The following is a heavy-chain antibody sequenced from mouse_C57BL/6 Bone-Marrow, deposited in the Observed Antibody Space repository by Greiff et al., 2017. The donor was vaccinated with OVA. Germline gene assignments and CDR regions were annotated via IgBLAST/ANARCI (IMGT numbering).Heavy chain of an antibody. D-gene: IGHD2-3*01. CDR2: IDPEDGET. Sequence: VQLQQSGAELVKPGASVKLSCTASGFNFTDYYMHWVKQRPEQGLEWIGRIDPEDGETKYAPKFKGNATITADTTSNTAYLQRSSLTSEDAAVYCVARDGYYVDYWGQGTTLTVTS. J-gene: IGHJ2*01. CDR1: GFNFTDYY. CDR3: ARDGYYVDY. V-gene: IGHV14-2*01.